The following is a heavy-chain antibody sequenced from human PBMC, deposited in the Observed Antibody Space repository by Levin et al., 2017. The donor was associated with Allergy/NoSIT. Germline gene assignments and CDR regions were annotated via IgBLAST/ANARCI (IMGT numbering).Heavy chain of an antibody. V-gene: IGHV1-2*02. CDR1: GYTFTGYY. Sequence: GESLKISCKASGYTFTGYYMHWVRQAPGQGLEWKGWINPNSGGTNYAQKFQGRVTMTRDTSISTAYMELSRLRSDDTAVYYCARVRTYSSSWYTLDYWGQGTLVTVSS. J-gene: IGHJ4*02. CDR3: ARVRTYSSSWYTLDY. CDR2: INPNSGGT. D-gene: IGHD6-13*01.